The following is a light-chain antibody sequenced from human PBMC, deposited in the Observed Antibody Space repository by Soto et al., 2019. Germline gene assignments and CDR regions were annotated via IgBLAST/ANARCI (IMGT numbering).Light chain of an antibody. CDR1: QSVSHN. CDR3: EQYNSWPPLYT. J-gene: IGKJ2*01. CDR2: GAS. V-gene: IGKV3-15*01. Sequence: EIVMTQSPATLSVSPGEGATLSCRASQSVSHNLAWYQQKPGQAPRRLIYGASTRATGIPTRFSGSGSGTEFTLTISSLQSEDFAVYYCEQYNSWPPLYTFGQGTKLEIK.